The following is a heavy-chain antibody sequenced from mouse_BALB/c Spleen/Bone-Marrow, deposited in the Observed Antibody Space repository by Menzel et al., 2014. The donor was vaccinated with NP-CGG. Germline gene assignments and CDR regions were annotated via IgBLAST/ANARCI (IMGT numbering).Heavy chain of an antibody. D-gene: IGHD1-1*01. J-gene: IGHJ4*01. V-gene: IGHV1-53*01. CDR2: INPSNGGT. Sequence: QVQLQQSGAELVKPGASVKLSCKASGYTFTSYYMYWVKQRPGQGLEWIGGINPSNGGTNFNEKFKSKATLTVDTSSSTAYMQLSSLTSEDSAVYYCRCYDYTMDYWGQGTSVTVSS. CDR3: RCYDYTMDY. CDR1: GYTFTSYY.